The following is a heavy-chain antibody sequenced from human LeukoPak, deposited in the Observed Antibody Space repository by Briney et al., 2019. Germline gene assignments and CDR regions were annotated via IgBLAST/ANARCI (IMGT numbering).Heavy chain of an antibody. Sequence: GASVKVSCKASGYTFTSNYIHWVRQAPGQGLEWMGMIYPRDGSTSYAQKFQGRVTVTRDTSTSTVHMELSGLRSEDTAVYYCARNPVGTVAGLLDYWGQGTLVTVSS. J-gene: IGHJ4*02. CDR3: ARNPVGTVAGLLDY. CDR2: IYPRDGST. CDR1: GYTFTSNY. D-gene: IGHD6-19*01. V-gene: IGHV1-46*01.